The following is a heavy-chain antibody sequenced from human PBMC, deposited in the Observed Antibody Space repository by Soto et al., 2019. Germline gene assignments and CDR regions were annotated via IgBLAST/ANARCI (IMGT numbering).Heavy chain of an antibody. CDR3: AHRRFYYDTRLVDP. Sequence: QITLKESGPTLVKPTQTLTLTCTFSGFSLSSSGVGVGWIRQPPGKALEWLALIYWDDVKTYNPSLKSRLTITRDTSKSQVILTMTNMDPVDTATYACAHRRFYYDTRLVDPWGQGTLVIVSS. CDR1: GFSLSSSGVG. CDR2: IYWDDVK. D-gene: IGHD3-22*01. V-gene: IGHV2-5*02. J-gene: IGHJ5*02.